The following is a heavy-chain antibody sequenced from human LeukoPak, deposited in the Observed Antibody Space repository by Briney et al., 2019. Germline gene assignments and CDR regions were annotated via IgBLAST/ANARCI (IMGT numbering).Heavy chain of an antibody. V-gene: IGHV4-39*01. CDR2: MYYDGST. CDR3: ARRSDSGSDDGEDYFDY. CDR1: GGSIYSTTFY. D-gene: IGHD1-26*01. Sequence: IPSETLSLTCTVSGGSIYSTTFYWGWIRQPPGKGLEWIGSMYYDGSTYHNPSLKSRVTISVDTSNNQFSLKLTSVTAADTAVYFCARRSDSGSDDGEDYFDYWGQGTLVTVSS. J-gene: IGHJ4*02.